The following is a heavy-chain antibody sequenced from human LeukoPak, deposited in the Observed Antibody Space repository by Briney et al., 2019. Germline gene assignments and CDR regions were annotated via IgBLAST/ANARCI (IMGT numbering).Heavy chain of an antibody. Sequence: GGSLRLSCAASGFTFSSYAMHWVRQAPGKGLEWVAVISYDGSNKYYADSVKGRFTISRDNSKNTLYLQMNSLRAEDTAVYYCARGSHARRGPGYYYDSRGTDYGMDVWGQGTTVTVSS. J-gene: IGHJ6*02. CDR3: ARGSHARRGPGYYYDSRGTDYGMDV. V-gene: IGHV3-30-3*01. CDR2: ISYDGSNK. D-gene: IGHD3-22*01. CDR1: GFTFSSYA.